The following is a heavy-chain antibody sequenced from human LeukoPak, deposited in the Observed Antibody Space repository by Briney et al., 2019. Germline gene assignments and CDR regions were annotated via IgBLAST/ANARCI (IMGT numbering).Heavy chain of an antibody. J-gene: IGHJ3*02. CDR3: ATDTRFGELDI. CDR2: IYYTGST. D-gene: IGHD3-10*02. Sequence: SETLSLTCTVSGGSISSSTYYCGWIRQPPGKGLEWIGSIYYTGSTYYNPSLKSRVTISVDTSKNQFSLKLTSVTAADTAVYYCATDTRFGELDIWGQGTMVTVSS. CDR1: GGSISSSTYY. V-gene: IGHV4-39*07.